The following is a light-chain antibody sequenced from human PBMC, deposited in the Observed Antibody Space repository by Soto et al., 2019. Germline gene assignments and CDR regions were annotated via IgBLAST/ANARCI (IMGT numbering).Light chain of an antibody. CDR3: QQRRNWPPRFT. CDR1: QSVSSY. Sequence: EIVLTQSPATLSLSPGERATLSCRASQSVSSYLAWYQQKPGQAHRLLIYDASNRATGIPARFSGSGSGTDFTLTNSSLEPEDCAVYYCQQRRNWPPRFTFGPGTKVDIK. J-gene: IGKJ3*01. V-gene: IGKV3-11*01. CDR2: DAS.